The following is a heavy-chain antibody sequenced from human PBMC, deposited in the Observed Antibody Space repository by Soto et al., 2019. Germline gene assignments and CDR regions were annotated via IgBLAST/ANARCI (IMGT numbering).Heavy chain of an antibody. CDR1: GYDFKNFW. V-gene: IGHV5-51*01. Sequence: XESLKISCRASGYDFKNFWIGWVRQMPGKGLEWVGIIFPRDSDVRYSPSFQGRVTISVDKSINAAYLQWSGLKASDTAMYYCARHFDCSTTSCYIDYWGQGSPVTVS. CDR2: IFPRDSDV. D-gene: IGHD2-2*01. CDR3: ARHFDCSTTSCYIDY. J-gene: IGHJ4*03.